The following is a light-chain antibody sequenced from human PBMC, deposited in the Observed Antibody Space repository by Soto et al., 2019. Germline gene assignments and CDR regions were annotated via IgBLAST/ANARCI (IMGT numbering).Light chain of an antibody. J-gene: IGKJ1*01. Sequence: DIEMTQSPSTLSASVGDRVTITCRASQSISSWLAWYQQKPGKAPKLLIHKASILRSGVPSRFSGSGSGTEFTLTISSLQPDDFATYYCQQYNTYSVTFGQGTKVEIK. V-gene: IGKV1-5*03. CDR1: QSISSW. CDR3: QQYNTYSVT. CDR2: KAS.